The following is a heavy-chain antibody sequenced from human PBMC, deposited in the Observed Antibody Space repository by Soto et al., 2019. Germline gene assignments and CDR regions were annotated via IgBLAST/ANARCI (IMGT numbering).Heavy chain of an antibody. J-gene: IGHJ6*02. Sequence: QVQLVESGGGVVQPGRSLRLSCAASGFTFSSYGMHWVRQAPGKGLEWVAVISYDGSKKYYAGSVKGRFTVSRDNSKNMLYLQMNSLRAEDTSVSSCAKGAVSLSGYYYYGMDVWGQGTTVTVSS. V-gene: IGHV3-30*18. CDR3: AKGAVSLSGYYYYGMDV. D-gene: IGHD3-3*02. CDR2: ISYDGSKK. CDR1: GFTFSSYG.